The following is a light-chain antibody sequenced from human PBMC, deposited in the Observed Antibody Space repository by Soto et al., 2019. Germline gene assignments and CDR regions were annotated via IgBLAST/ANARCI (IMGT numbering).Light chain of an antibody. CDR2: GNS. J-gene: IGLJ1*01. CDR1: SSNIGAGYD. Sequence: QSVLTQPPSVSGAPGQRVTISCTGSSSNIGAGYDVHWYQQLPGTAPKLLIYGNSNRPSGVPDRFSGSKSGTSASLAITGLQADDEADYYCQYYDSSLSGYVFGTGTKLTVL. CDR3: QYYDSSLSGYV. V-gene: IGLV1-40*01.